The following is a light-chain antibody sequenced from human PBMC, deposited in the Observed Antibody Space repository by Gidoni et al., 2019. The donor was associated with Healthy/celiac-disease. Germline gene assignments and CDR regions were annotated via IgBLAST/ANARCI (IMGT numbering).Light chain of an antibody. CDR1: SSDVGGYNY. CDR3: SSYTSSSSVV. V-gene: IGLV2-14*01. Sequence: QSALTQPASVSGSPRQSITISCTGTSSDVGGYNYVSWYQQHPGKAPKLMIYEVSNRPSGVSNPVSGSKSGNTASLTISGLQAEAEADYYCSSYTSSSSVVFGGGTKLTVL. J-gene: IGLJ2*01. CDR2: EVS.